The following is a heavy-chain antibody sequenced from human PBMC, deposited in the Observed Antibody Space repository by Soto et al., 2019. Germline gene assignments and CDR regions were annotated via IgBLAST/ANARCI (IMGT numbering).Heavy chain of an antibody. J-gene: IGHJ5*02. Sequence: QVQLQQWGAGLLKPSETLSLTCAVYGGSFSGYYWSWIRQPPGKGLEWIGEINHSGSTNYNLSLKGRVPISVDTSKNPICRKLRCVTAAATAVACWGGGWSTVVPFDRWGQGTLVT. CDR1: GGSFSGYY. CDR3: GGGWSTVVPFDR. V-gene: IGHV4-34*01. D-gene: IGHD4-17*01. CDR2: INHSGST.